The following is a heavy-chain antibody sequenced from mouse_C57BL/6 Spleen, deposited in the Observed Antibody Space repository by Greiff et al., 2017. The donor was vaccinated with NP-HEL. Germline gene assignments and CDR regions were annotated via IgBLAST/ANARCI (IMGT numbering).Heavy chain of an antibody. CDR2: IDPVTGGT. Sequence: QVQLQQSGAELVRPGASVTLSCKASGYTFTDYEMHWVKQTPGHGLEWIGAIDPVTGGTAYNQKFKGKATLTADKSSSTAYMELSSLTSEDSAVYYCTRWGITSCWGQGTTVTVST. J-gene: IGHJ2*01. CDR1: GYTFTDYE. CDR3: TRWGITSC. V-gene: IGHV1-15*01. D-gene: IGHD2-4*01.